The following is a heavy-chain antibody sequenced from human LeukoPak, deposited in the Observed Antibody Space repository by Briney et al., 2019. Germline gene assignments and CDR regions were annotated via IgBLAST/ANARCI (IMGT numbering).Heavy chain of an antibody. CDR2: ISGDGGST. J-gene: IGHJ4*02. D-gene: IGHD5-12*01. CDR3: AKATVDIVATAV. CDR1: GFTFDDYA. V-gene: IGHV3-43*02. Sequence: GGSLRLSCAASGFTFDDYAMHWVRHAPGKGLEWVSLISGDGGSTYYADSVKGRFTISRDNSKNSLYLQMNSLRTEDPALYYCAKATVDIVATAVWGQGTLVTVSS.